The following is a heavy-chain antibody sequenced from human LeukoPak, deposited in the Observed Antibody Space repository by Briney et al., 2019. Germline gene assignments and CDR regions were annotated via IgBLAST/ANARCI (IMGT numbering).Heavy chain of an antibody. D-gene: IGHD5-12*01. J-gene: IGHJ5*02. CDR3: TKDRLSKWFDP. CDR2: INTSNGVT. CDR1: GLTFTGVNY. V-gene: IGHV1-2*02. Sequence: GASVKVSCAASGLTFTGVNYIHWVRQAPGQGPEWMGWINTSNGVTDYARKFQGRVTMTRDTSISTAYMELYRLTSDDMAMYYCTKDRLSKWFDPWGQGTLVTVSS.